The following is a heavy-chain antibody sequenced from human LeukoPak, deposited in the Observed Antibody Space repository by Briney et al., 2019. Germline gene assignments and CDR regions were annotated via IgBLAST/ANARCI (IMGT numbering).Heavy chain of an antibody. CDR3: ARVMERGPNWFDP. Sequence: SETLSLTCAVSGYSINSGYYWGWIRQPPGKGLEWIVSISHGGSTYYNPALKSRVTTSVDTSKHQFSLKLTSVTAADTAVYYGARVMERGPNWFDPWGQGTLVTVSS. CDR2: ISHGGST. V-gene: IGHV4-38-2*01. CDR1: GYSINSGYY. D-gene: IGHD2-8*01. J-gene: IGHJ5*02.